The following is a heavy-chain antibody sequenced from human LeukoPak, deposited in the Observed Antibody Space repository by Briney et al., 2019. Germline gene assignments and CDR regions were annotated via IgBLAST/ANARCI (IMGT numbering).Heavy chain of an antibody. CDR2: IYYSGST. V-gene: IGHV4-39*01. Sequence: SETLSLTCTVSGGSISSSSYYWGWIRQPPGKGLEWIGSIYYSGSTYYNPSLKSRVTISVDTSKNQFSLKLSSVTAADTAVYYCARFITFGGVIVSGGFDYWGQGTLVTVSS. CDR3: ARFITFGGVIVSGGFDY. D-gene: IGHD3-16*02. J-gene: IGHJ4*02. CDR1: GGSISSSSYY.